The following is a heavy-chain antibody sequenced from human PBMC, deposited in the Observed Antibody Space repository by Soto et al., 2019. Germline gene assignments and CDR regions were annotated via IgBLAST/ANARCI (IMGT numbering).Heavy chain of an antibody. V-gene: IGHV4-38-2*01. CDR3: ARTHSGSYYSFFNY. Sequence: KSTETLSLTCVVSNFSISSGYYWGWIRQSPGKGLEWIASIYRSGTTSYNPSLKSRVTISVDPSKNQFSLMLTAVTAADTAVYYCARTHSGSYYSFFNYWGRGXLVTVYS. CDR2: IYRSGTT. CDR1: NFSISSGYY. D-gene: IGHD1-26*01. J-gene: IGHJ4*02.